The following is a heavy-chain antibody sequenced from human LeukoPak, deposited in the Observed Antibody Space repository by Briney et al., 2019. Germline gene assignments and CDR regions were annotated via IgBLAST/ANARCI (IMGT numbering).Heavy chain of an antibody. J-gene: IGHJ4*02. CDR2: IYHSGNT. CDR3: ASSDGQPPRFDSSYDVFDY. V-gene: IGHV4-4*02. Sequence: SETLSLTCAVSGGSISSSNWWSWVRQPPGKGLEWIGEIYHSGNTNYNPSLKSRVTISVDKSKNQFSLKLSSVTAADTAVYYCASSDGQPPRFDSSYDVFDYWGQGTLVTVSS. CDR1: GGSISSSNW. D-gene: IGHD3-3*01.